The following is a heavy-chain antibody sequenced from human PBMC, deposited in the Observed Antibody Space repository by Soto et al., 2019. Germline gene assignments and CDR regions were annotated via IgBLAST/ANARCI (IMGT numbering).Heavy chain of an antibody. V-gene: IGHV1-69*02. Sequence: QVQLVQSGAEVKKPGSSVKVSCKASGGTFSSYTSSWVRQAPGQGLEWMGRIIPILGIANYAQKFQGRVTITADKSTSTAYMELSSLRSEDTAVYSCARAKEDIVVVVAAHDAFDIWGQGTMVTVSS. J-gene: IGHJ3*02. CDR2: IIPILGIA. CDR1: GGTFSSYT. D-gene: IGHD2-15*01. CDR3: ARAKEDIVVVVAAHDAFDI.